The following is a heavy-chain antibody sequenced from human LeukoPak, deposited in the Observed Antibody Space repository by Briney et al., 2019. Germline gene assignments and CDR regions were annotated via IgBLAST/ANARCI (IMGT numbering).Heavy chain of an antibody. CDR1: GGSISSYY. CDR3: ARSEMTFYYYYMDV. CDR2: IYYSGST. Sequence: SETLSLTCTVSGGSISSYYWSWIRQPPGKGLEWIGNIYYSGSTNYNPSLRSRVTISVDTSKNQFSLKLSSVTAADTAVYYCARSEMTFYYYYMDVWGKGTTVTVSS. D-gene: IGHD5-24*01. V-gene: IGHV4-59*01. J-gene: IGHJ6*03.